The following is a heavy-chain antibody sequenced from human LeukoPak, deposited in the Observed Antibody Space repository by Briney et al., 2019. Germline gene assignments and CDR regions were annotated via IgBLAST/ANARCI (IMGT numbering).Heavy chain of an antibody. CDR3: ARNSSDWYGYMDV. CDR1: GYTFNSYG. D-gene: IGHD6-19*01. CDR2: ISTYNGYA. J-gene: IGHJ6*04. Sequence: ASVKVSCKASGYTFNSYGISSVRQAPGQGLEWMGWISTYNGYANYAQRLQGRVTMTTETSTSTAYMELRSLRSDDTAVYYCARNSSDWYGYMDVWGKGTTVTVSS. V-gene: IGHV1-18*01.